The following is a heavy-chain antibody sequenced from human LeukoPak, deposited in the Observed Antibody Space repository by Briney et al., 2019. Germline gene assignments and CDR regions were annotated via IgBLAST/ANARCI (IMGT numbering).Heavy chain of an antibody. V-gene: IGHV4-34*01. CDR1: GGSFSGYY. CDR3: ARIRDLNWFDP. Sequence: SETLSLTCAVYGGSFSGYYWSWIRQPPGKGLEWIGEINHSGSTNYNPSLKSRVTISVDTSKNQFSLKLSSVTAADMAVYYCARIRDLNWFDPWGQGTLVTVSS. CDR2: INHSGST. J-gene: IGHJ5*02.